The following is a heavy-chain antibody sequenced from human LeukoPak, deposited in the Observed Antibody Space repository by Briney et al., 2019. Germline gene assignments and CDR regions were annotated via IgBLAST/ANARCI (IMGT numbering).Heavy chain of an antibody. V-gene: IGHV3-30-3*02. CDR2: ISYDGSNK. J-gene: IGHJ4*02. Sequence: GRSLRLSCAASGFTFSSYAMHWVRQAPGKGLEWVVVISYDGSNKYYADSVKGRFTISRDNSKNTLYLQMNSLRAEDTAVYYCAKKGSITMIVVYVDYWGQGTLVTVSS. D-gene: IGHD3-22*01. CDR3: AKKGSITMIVVYVDY. CDR1: GFTFSSYA.